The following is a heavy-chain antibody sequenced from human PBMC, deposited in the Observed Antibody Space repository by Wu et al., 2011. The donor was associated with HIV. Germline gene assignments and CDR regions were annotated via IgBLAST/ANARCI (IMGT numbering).Heavy chain of an antibody. J-gene: IGHJ4*02. CDR1: GYSFTNYN. V-gene: IGHV1-8*02. CDR3: ATEYPRVKGTGFLSGYSSTTIFDF. CDR2: MNPDSGKT. Sequence: QVQLMQSGAEVKKPGASVKVSCQASGYSFTNYNIDWVRQATGQGLEWMASMNPDSGKTGYAQKFQGRVTITKNNSISTVYMELSNLRSEDTALYYCATEYPRVKGTGFLSGYSSTTIFDFWGQGTLVTVSS. D-gene: IGHD3-3*01.